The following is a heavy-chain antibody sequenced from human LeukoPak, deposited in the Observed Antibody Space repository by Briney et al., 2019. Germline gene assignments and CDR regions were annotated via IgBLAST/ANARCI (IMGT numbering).Heavy chain of an antibody. CDR1: GFTFSIYV. CDR2: ISGGTSGT. Sequence: GGSLRLSCAASGFTFSIYVMSWVRQAPGKGLEWVSTISGGTSGTHYADSVRGRFTISRDNSKNTLYLQINNLRGEDTGLYYCATEVAEGGPQDYWGQGTLVTVSS. J-gene: IGHJ4*02. V-gene: IGHV3-23*01. D-gene: IGHD2-15*01. CDR3: ATEVAEGGPQDY.